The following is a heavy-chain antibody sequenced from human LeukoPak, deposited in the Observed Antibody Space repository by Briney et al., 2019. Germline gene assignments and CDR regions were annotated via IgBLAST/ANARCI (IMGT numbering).Heavy chain of an antibody. Sequence: SVKVSCKASGGTFSSYAISWVRQAPGQGLEWMGRIIPILGIANYAQKFQGRVTITADKSTSTAYMELISLRSEDTAVYYCARGGSYEYGMDVWGQGTTVTVSS. J-gene: IGHJ6*02. CDR2: IIPILGIA. V-gene: IGHV1-69*04. CDR3: ARGGSYEYGMDV. D-gene: IGHD3-16*01. CDR1: GGTFSSYA.